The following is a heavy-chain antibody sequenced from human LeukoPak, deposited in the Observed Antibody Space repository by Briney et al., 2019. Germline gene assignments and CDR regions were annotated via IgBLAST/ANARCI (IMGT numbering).Heavy chain of an antibody. CDR1: GFTFSSYA. J-gene: IGHJ4*02. V-gene: IGHV3-23*01. D-gene: IGHD2-15*01. CDR2: ISGSGGST. CDR3: AKASIVVVVAAFFGY. Sequence: GGSLRLSCAASGFTFSSYAMSWVRQAPGKGLEGVSAISGSGGSTYYADSVKGRFTISRDNSKNTLYLQMNSLRAEDAAVYYCAKASIVVVVAAFFGYWGQGTLVTVSS.